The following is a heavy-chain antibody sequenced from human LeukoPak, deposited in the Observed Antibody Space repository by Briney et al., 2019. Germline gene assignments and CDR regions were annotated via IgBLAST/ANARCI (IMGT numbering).Heavy chain of an antibody. CDR2: FDPEDGET. V-gene: IGHV1-24*01. D-gene: IGHD6-19*01. CDR1: GYTLTELS. J-gene: IGHJ4*02. Sequence: ASVKVSCKVSGYTLTELSMHWVRQAPGKGLEWMGGFDPEDGETIYAQKFQGRVTMTEDTSTDTAYMELSSLRSEDTAVYYCATVPAARAVAGTLFDYWGQGTLVTVSS. CDR3: ATVPAARAVAGTLFDY.